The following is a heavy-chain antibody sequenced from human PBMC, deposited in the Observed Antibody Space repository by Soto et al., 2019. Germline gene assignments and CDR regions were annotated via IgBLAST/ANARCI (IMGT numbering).Heavy chain of an antibody. Sequence: SETLYLTCTVSGGSISSSSYYWGWIRQPPGKGLEWIGSIYYSGSTYYNPSLKGRVTISVDTSKNQFSLKLSSLTAADTAVYYCARPRGYITMIAPSDDAFDIWGQGTMVTVS. D-gene: IGHD3-22*01. CDR2: IYYSGST. J-gene: IGHJ3*02. V-gene: IGHV4-39*01. CDR3: ARPRGYITMIAPSDDAFDI. CDR1: GGSISSSSYY.